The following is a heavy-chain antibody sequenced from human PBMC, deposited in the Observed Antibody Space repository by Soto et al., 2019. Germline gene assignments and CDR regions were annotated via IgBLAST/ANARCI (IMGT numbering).Heavy chain of an antibody. Sequence: EVQLVESGGGLVQPGGSLKLSCAASGFTFSGSAMHWVRQASGKGLEWVGRIRSKANSYATAYAASVKGRFTISRDDSKNTAYLQMNSLKTEDTAVYYCTRQKGVAVACTLSAFDIWGQGTMVTVSS. J-gene: IGHJ3*02. D-gene: IGHD6-19*01. V-gene: IGHV3-73*02. CDR1: GFTFSGSA. CDR2: IRSKANSYAT. CDR3: TRQKGVAVACTLSAFDI.